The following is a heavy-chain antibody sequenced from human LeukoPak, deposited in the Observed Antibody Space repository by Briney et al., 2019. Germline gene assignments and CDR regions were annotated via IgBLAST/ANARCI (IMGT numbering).Heavy chain of an antibody. J-gene: IGHJ4*02. CDR3: TKDWARSLIEVGY. V-gene: IGHV3-30*02. CDR2: IRYDGSNK. Sequence: PGGSLRLSCAASGFTFSSYGMHWVRQAPGKGLEWVAFIRYDGSNKYYADSVKGRFTISRDNSKNTVYLQMNSLRVEDTAVYYCTKDWARSLIEVGYWGQGTLVTVSS. D-gene: IGHD2/OR15-2a*01. CDR1: GFTFSSYG.